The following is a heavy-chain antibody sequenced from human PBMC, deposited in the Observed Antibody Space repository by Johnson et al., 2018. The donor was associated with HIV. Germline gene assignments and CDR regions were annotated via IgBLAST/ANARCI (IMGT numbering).Heavy chain of an antibody. CDR2: IQYDGSNK. V-gene: IGHV3-30*02. CDR3: AKDLPSGWDGGDAFDI. CDR1: GITFSDAW. J-gene: IGHJ3*02. D-gene: IGHD6-19*01. Sequence: QMLLVESGGDLVKPGGFLRLSCAASGITFSDAWMTWVRQAPGKGLEWVAFIQYDGSNKYYADSVKGRFTISRDNSKNTLYLQMNSLRPEDTAVYYCAKDLPSGWDGGDAFDIWGQGTMVIVSS.